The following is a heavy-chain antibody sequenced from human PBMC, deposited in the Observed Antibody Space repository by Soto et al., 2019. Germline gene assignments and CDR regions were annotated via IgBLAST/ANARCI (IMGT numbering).Heavy chain of an antibody. CDR1: GGTFSSYA. J-gene: IGHJ4*02. V-gene: IGHV1-69*06. Sequence: QVQLVQSGAEVEKPGSSVKVSCKASGGTFSSYAISWVRQAPGQGLEWMGGIIPIFGTANYAQKFQGRVTITADKSTSTAYMELSSLRSEDTAVYYCARALYDYVWGSYRNFDYWGQGTLVTVSS. D-gene: IGHD3-16*02. CDR2: IIPIFGTA. CDR3: ARALYDYVWGSYRNFDY.